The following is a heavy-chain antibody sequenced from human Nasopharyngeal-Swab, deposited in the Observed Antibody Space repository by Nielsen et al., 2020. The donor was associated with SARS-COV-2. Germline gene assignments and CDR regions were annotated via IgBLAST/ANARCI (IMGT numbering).Heavy chain of an antibody. D-gene: IGHD3-16*02. V-gene: IGHV4-59*01. Sequence: SETLSLTCTVSGGPLSSYYWSWIRQSPGTGLEWIGNVYYSGSTSYNPSLKSRVTMSVDTSKNQFSLNLTSVTAADTAVYYCARVALGSYLRGRGMDVWGQGTTVTVSS. CDR2: VYYSGST. J-gene: IGHJ6*02. CDR1: GGPLSSYY. CDR3: ARVALGSYLRGRGMDV.